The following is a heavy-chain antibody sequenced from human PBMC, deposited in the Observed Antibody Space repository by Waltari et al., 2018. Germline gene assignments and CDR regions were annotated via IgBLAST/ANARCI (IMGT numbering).Heavy chain of an antibody. CDR1: GYSISSGYY. Sequence: QVQLQESGPGLVRPSEILSLTCGVSGYSISSGYYWGWIRQPPGKGLEWIGSIYRSGTPYYTPSLESRVTMAVDTSKNQFSLKMSPVTAADTAVYYCTRRYTRRDYSPFDFWGQGTLVTVSS. CDR3: TRRYTRRDYSPFDF. CDR2: IYRSGTP. D-gene: IGHD4-4*01. V-gene: IGHV4-38-2*01. J-gene: IGHJ4*02.